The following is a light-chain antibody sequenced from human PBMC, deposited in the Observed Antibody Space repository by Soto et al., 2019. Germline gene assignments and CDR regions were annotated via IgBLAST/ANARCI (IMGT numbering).Light chain of an antibody. Sequence: EIVLTQSPGTLSLSPGERATLSCRASQSVSSNYLAWYQHKPGQAPRLLIYGASNRATGIPDRFSGSGSGTDFTLTISRLEPEDFATYYCQQYNSYSWTFGQGTKVDI. J-gene: IGKJ1*01. V-gene: IGKV3-20*01. CDR1: QSVSSNY. CDR2: GAS. CDR3: QQYNSYSWT.